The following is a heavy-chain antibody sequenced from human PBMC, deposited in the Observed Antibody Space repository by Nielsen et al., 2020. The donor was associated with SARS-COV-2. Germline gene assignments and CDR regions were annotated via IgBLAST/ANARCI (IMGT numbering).Heavy chain of an antibody. CDR3: ARDGAESGYYEGGAFDI. D-gene: IGHD3-22*01. V-gene: IGHV3-33*01. CDR2: IWYDGSNK. Sequence: GESLKISCAASGFTFSSYGMHWVRQAPGKGLEWVAVIWYDGSNKYYADSVKGRFTISRDNSKNTLYLQMNSLRAEDTAVYYCARDGAESGYYEGGAFDIWGQGTMVTVSS. CDR1: GFTFSSYG. J-gene: IGHJ3*02.